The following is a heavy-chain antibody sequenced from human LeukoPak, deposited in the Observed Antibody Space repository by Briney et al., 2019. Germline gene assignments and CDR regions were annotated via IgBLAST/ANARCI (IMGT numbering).Heavy chain of an antibody. Sequence: SETLSLTCAVYGGSFSGYYWSWIRQPPGKWLEWIGEINHSGSTNYNPSLKSRVTISVDTSKNQFSLKLSSVTAADTAVYYCAKHRCSGGSCYPMNWFDPWGQGTLVTVSS. D-gene: IGHD2-15*01. CDR2: INHSGST. J-gene: IGHJ5*02. V-gene: IGHV4-34*01. CDR1: GGSFSGYY. CDR3: AKHRCSGGSCYPMNWFDP.